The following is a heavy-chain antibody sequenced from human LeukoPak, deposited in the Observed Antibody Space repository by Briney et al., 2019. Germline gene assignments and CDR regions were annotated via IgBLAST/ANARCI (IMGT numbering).Heavy chain of an antibody. Sequence: GRSLRLSCAASGFAFSSYGMHWVRQAPGKGLEWVAVIWSDGNNKYYADSVKGRFTISRDNSKNTLYPQMNSLRAEDTAVYYCARGTGGGSSWYIGADYWGQGTLVTVSS. CDR1: GFAFSSYG. CDR3: ARGTGGGSSWYIGADY. J-gene: IGHJ4*02. V-gene: IGHV3-33*01. CDR2: IWSDGNNK. D-gene: IGHD6-13*01.